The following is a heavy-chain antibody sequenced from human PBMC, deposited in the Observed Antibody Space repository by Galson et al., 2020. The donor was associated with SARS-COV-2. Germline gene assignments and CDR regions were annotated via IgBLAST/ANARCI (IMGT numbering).Heavy chain of an antibody. CDR3: AREGEYYDILTGYSRPYYFDY. Sequence: GGSLRLSCAASGFTFSDYYMSWIRQAPGKGLEWVSYISSSGSTIYYADSVKGRFTISRDNAKNSLYLQMNSLRAEDTAVYYCAREGEYYDILTGYSRPYYFDYWGQGTLVTVSS. CDR2: ISSSGSTI. J-gene: IGHJ4*02. CDR1: GFTFSDYY. V-gene: IGHV3-11*01. D-gene: IGHD3-9*01.